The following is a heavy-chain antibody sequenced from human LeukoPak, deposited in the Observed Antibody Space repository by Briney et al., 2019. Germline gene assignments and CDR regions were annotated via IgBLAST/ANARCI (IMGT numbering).Heavy chain of an antibody. CDR1: GGSFSGYY. V-gene: IGHV4-34*01. D-gene: IGHD3-3*01. Sequence: SETLSLTCAVYGGSFSGYYWSWIRQPPGKGLEWIGEINHSGSTNYNPSLKSQVTISVDTSKNQFSLKLSSVTAADTAVYYCAREFWSGYYNPYYYYYMDVWGKGTTVTVSS. CDR2: INHSGST. CDR3: AREFWSGYYNPYYYYYMDV. J-gene: IGHJ6*03.